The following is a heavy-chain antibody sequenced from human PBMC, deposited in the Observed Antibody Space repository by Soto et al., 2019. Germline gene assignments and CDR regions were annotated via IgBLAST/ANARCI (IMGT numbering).Heavy chain of an antibody. Sequence: SETLSLTCTVSGGSISSYYWNWIRQPPGKGLEWIGYIYYSGSTNYNPSLKSRVTISVDTSKNQFSLKLSSVTATDTAVYYCARGDALLYCFDPWGQGTRVTVAS. CDR2: IYYSGST. CDR3: ARGDALLYCFDP. J-gene: IGHJ5*02. D-gene: IGHD3-10*01. V-gene: IGHV4-59*08. CDR1: GGSISSYY.